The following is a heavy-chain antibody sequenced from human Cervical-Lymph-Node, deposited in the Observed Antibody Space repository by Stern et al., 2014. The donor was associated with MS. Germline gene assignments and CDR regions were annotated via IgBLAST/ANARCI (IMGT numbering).Heavy chain of an antibody. J-gene: IGHJ4*02. D-gene: IGHD5-18*01. CDR2: LYWDDDK. Sequence: QVTLRESGPTLVKPTQTLTLTCTFSGFSLTTTGLGVAWLRQPPGKALEWLALLYWDDDKRHTPSPHSRPTITKDSSKNQVVLTMTNVDPVDTATYYCAHVGFSRGYIFGVFDYWGQGTLVTVSS. CDR1: GFSLTTTGLG. V-gene: IGHV2-5*02. CDR3: AHVGFSRGYIFGVFDY.